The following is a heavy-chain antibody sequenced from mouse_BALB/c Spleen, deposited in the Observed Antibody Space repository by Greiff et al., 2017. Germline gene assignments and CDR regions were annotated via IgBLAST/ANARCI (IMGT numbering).Heavy chain of an antibody. D-gene: IGHD2-2*01. J-gene: IGHJ3*01. CDR1: GFSLTSYG. V-gene: IGHV2-9*02. CDR2: IWAGGST. Sequence: VKLMESGPGLVAPSQSLSITCTVSGFSLTSYGVHWVRQPPGKGLEWLGVIWAGGSTNYNSALMSRLSISKDNSKSQVFLKMNSLQTDDTAMYYCARDSYYGYDVFAYWGQGTLVTVSA. CDR3: ARDSYYGYDVFAY.